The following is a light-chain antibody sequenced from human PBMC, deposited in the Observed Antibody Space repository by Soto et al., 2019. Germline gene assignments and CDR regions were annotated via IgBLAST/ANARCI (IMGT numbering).Light chain of an antibody. CDR3: GTWDSSLNGYV. CDR2: DNY. Sequence: QSVLTQPPSVSAAPGQEGTISCSGSRSNIGNNFVSWYQQFPGTAPKLLIYDNYKRTSGITDRISGSKSGTSATLGVTGLQSGDAADYYCGTWDSSLNGYVFGPGTKLTVL. V-gene: IGLV1-51*01. J-gene: IGLJ1*01. CDR1: RSNIGNNF.